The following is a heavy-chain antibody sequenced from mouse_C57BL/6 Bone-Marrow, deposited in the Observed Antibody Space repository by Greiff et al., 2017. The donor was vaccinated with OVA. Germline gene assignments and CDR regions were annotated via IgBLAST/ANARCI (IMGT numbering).Heavy chain of an antibody. D-gene: IGHD2-5*01. CDR2: IDPETGGT. V-gene: IGHV1-15*01. J-gene: IGHJ3*01. Sequence: VQLQQSGAELVRPGASVTLSCKASGYTFTDYEMHWVKQTPVHGLEWIGAIDPETGGTAYNQKFKGKAILTADKSSSTAYMELRSLTSEDSAVYYCTGDYSNPWFAYWGQGTLVTVSA. CDR1: GYTFTDYE. CDR3: TGDYSNPWFAY.